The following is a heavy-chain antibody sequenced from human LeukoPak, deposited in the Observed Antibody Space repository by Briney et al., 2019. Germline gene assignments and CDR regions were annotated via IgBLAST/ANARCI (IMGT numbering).Heavy chain of an antibody. V-gene: IGHV3-23*01. D-gene: IGHD3-3*01. Sequence: GGSLRLSCAASGFTFSSYAMSWVRQAPGKGLEWVSGISGSGGSTYYADSGKGRFTISRDNSKNTLYLQMNSLRAEDTAVYYCAKDLKADYDFWSGYCLFDYWGQGTLVTVSS. CDR2: ISGSGGST. CDR3: AKDLKADYDFWSGYCLFDY. CDR1: GFTFSSYA. J-gene: IGHJ4*02.